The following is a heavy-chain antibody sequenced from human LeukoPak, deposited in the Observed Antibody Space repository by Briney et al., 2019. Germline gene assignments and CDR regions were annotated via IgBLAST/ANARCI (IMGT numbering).Heavy chain of an antibody. V-gene: IGHV1-18*01. CDR1: GYTFATYA. CDR3: ARVPDP. CDR2: ISAYNGDT. Sequence: GASVKVSCKASGYTFATYAVTWVRQAPGQGLEWMGWISAYNGDTDYAQKFQGRVSMTSDTSTSTAYMELRSLRSDDTAVYYCARVPDPWGQGTLVTVSS. J-gene: IGHJ5*02.